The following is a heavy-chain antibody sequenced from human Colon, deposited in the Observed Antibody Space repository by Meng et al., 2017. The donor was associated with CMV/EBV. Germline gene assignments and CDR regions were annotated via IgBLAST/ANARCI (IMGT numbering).Heavy chain of an antibody. CDR3: ARGPIPSAYSGPGPHEY. D-gene: IGHD6-19*01. V-gene: IGHV1-2*02. CDR1: GYSFNGYH. CDR2: VGPTSGVT. Sequence: ASVTVSCMASGYSFNGYHMFWFRQPPGQGLEWVGWVGPTSGVTHYAQKFQGRVEMTRDTSISTAYMELSSLRSDDTALYYCARGPIPSAYSGPGPHEYWGQGTLVIVSS. J-gene: IGHJ4*02.